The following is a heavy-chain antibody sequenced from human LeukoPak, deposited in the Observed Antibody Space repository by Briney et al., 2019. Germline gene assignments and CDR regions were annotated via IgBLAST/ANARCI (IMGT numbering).Heavy chain of an antibody. CDR1: GFTFSSYA. Sequence: GGSLRLSCAASGFTFSSYAMHWVRQAPGKGLEYVSAISSNGGNTYYANSVKGRFTISRDNSKNTLYLQMGSLRAEDMAVYYCARAPGNWYNLFDYWGQGTLVTVSS. V-gene: IGHV3-64*01. D-gene: IGHD1-14*01. CDR2: ISSNGGNT. J-gene: IGHJ4*02. CDR3: ARAPGNWYNLFDY.